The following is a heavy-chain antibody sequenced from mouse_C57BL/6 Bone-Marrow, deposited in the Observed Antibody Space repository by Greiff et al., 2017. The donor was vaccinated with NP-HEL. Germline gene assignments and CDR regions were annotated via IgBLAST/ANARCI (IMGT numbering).Heavy chain of an antibody. CDR2: INPSSGYT. CDR1: GYTFTSYT. D-gene: IGHD1-1*01. V-gene: IGHV1-4*01. J-gene: IGHJ2*01. CDR3: ARFWDITKGY. Sequence: QVQLQQSGAELARPGASVKMSCKASGYTFTSYTMHWVKQRPGPGLEWIGYINPSSGYTKYNQKFKDKATLTADKSSSTAYMQLSSLTSEDSAVYYCARFWDITKGYWGQGTTLTVSS.